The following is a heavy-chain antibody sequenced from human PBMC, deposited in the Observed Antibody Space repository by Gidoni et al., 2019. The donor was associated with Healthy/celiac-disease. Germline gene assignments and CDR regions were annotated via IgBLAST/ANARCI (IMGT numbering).Heavy chain of an antibody. V-gene: IGHV1-2*02. CDR3: ARVLCSSTSCYGGPYYFDY. Sequence: QVQLVQSGAEVKKPGASVKVSCKASGYTFTGYYMHWVRQAPGQGLEWMGWINPNSVGTNYAQKFQGRVTMTRDTSISTAYMELSRLRSDDTAVYYCARVLCSSTSCYGGPYYFDYWGQGTLVTVSS. D-gene: IGHD2-2*01. J-gene: IGHJ4*02. CDR1: GYTFTGYY. CDR2: INPNSVGT.